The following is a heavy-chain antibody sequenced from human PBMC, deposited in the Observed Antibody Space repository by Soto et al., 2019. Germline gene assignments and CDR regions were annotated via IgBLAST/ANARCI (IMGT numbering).Heavy chain of an antibody. CDR2: IHPHDSDT. CDR3: ARRLPVRVNYFYFARDV. CDR1: GYDFTNYW. J-gene: IGHJ6*02. Sequence: GESLKISCKGSGYDFTNYWIGWVRQMPGKGLECLGIIHPHDSDTRYSPSFQGQVTISADKSINTAYLQWSSLPASDSGIYYCARRLPVRVNYFYFARDVGAREATVAVSS. V-gene: IGHV5-51*01. D-gene: IGHD2-21*02.